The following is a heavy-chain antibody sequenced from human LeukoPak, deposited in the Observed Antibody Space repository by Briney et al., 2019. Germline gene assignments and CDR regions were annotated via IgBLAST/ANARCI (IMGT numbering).Heavy chain of an antibody. J-gene: IGHJ4*02. CDR1: GYAFSSHP. V-gene: IGHV1-18*01. CDR2: ISAYSGNT. Sequence: ASVKVSCKASGYAFSSHPVSWVRQAPGQGLEWMGWISAYSGNTSYAQKFQGRVTVTRDTSTSTVHMELSGLRSEDTAVYYCARDQEAFDYWGQGTLVTVSS. CDR3: ARDQEAFDY.